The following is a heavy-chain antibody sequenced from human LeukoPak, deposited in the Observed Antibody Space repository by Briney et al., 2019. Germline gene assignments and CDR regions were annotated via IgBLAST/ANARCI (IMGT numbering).Heavy chain of an antibody. CDR2: INPNTGGT. D-gene: IGHD1-20*01. CDR3: TKGSPITGIRNGLDY. V-gene: IGHV1-2*02. CDR1: GYAFTGYY. J-gene: IGHJ4*02. Sequence: ASVKVSCKASGYAFTGYYIHWVRQAPGQGLEWMGWINPNTGGTNYAQKFKGRVTMTRDTSLSTAYMYLSSLRSDDKALYYYTKGSPITGIRNGLDYWGRGSLGTVSS.